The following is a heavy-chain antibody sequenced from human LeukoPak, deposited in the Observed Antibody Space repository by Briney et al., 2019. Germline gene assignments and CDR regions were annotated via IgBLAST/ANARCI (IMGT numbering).Heavy chain of an antibody. CDR1: GSTFRSAR. Sequence: GGSLRLSCAASGSTFRSARMNWVRQAPGKGLEWVGHIKPMTEGGTTDYAAPVKGRFTISRDDSKNTLDLQMNSLKTEDTAVYYCTSVPVGWGQGTLVTVSA. D-gene: IGHD1-26*01. V-gene: IGHV3-15*01. CDR3: TSVPVG. J-gene: IGHJ4*02. CDR2: IKPMTEGGTT.